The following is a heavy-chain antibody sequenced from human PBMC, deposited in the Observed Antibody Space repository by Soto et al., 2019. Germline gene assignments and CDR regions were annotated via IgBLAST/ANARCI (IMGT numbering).Heavy chain of an antibody. V-gene: IGHV3-23*01. J-gene: IGHJ4*02. D-gene: IGHD1-7*01. Sequence: GGSLSLSCAASGFTFRSYGMMWVRQAPGKGLEWVSAISRSAGGNTYYAGSVKGRFTISRDDSKNTLYLQMDSLRPEDTAQYYCAGWNYDYWGQGTQVTVSS. CDR1: GFTFRSYG. CDR3: AGWNYDY. CDR2: ISRSAGGNT.